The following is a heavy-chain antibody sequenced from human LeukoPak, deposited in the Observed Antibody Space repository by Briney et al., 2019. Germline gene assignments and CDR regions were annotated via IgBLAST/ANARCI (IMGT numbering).Heavy chain of an antibody. CDR1: GYSISSGYY. CDR2: IYHSGST. V-gene: IGHV4-38-2*01. D-gene: IGHD3-3*01. Sequence: SETLSLTCAVSGYSISSGYYWGWIRQPPGKGLEWIGSIYHSGSTYYHPSLKSRVTISVDTSKNQFSLKLSSVTAADTAVYYCARHNSPYYDFWSGYYTPDENLDYWGQGTLVTVSS. J-gene: IGHJ4*02. CDR3: ARHNSPYYDFWSGYYTPDENLDY.